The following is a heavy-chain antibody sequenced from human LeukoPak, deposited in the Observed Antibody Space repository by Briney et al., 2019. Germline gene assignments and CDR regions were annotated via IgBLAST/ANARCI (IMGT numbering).Heavy chain of an antibody. CDR1: GFTFSSYA. D-gene: IGHD2-2*01. V-gene: IGHV3-23*01. Sequence: GGSLRLSCAASGFTFSSYAMSWVRQAPGKGLEWVSAISGSGGSTYYADSVKGRFTISRDNSKSTLYLQMNSLKAEDTAVYYCATVRVVPAPPTFDYWGQGTLVTVSS. CDR3: ATVRVVPAPPTFDY. J-gene: IGHJ4*02. CDR2: ISGSGGST.